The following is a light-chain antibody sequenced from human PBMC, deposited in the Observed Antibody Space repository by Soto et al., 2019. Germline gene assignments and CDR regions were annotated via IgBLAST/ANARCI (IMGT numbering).Light chain of an antibody. CDR2: YDS. V-gene: IGLV3-21*04. CDR3: QVWDSSSDQAV. Sequence: SYELTQPPSVSVAPGKTARITCGGNNIGSKSVHWYQQKPGQAPVLVIYYDSDRPSGIPERFSGSNSGNTATLTISRVEAEDEADYYCQVWDSSSDQAVFGGGTKLTVL. J-gene: IGLJ2*01. CDR1: NIGSKS.